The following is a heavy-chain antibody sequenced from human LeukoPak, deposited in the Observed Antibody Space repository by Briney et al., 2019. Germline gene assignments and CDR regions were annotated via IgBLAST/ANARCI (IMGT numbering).Heavy chain of an antibody. D-gene: IGHD3-22*01. CDR1: GLTFSSHW. V-gene: IGHV3-74*01. CDR3: ARDGYPGGDY. Sequence: AGGSLRLSCAASGLTFSSHWMHWVRHAPGKGLVWVSRITNDGSSTTYADSVKGRFIISRDNARNSLYLQMNSLRDEDTAVYYCARDGYPGGDYWGQGTLVTVSS. CDR2: ITNDGSST. J-gene: IGHJ4*02.